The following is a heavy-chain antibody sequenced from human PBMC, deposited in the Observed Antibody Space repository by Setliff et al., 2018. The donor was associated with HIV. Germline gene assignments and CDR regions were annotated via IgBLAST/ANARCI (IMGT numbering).Heavy chain of an antibody. CDR1: GYSLSSDYY. V-gene: IGHV4-38-2*01. Sequence: SETLSLTCAVSGYSLSSDYYWSWIRQSPGRGLEWIGSIHHSGSTYYNPSLKSRVTISVDTSKNQFSLKLTSVTAADTAVYHCARHSGSGYYLIDPWGQGTLVTVSS. CDR2: IHHSGST. D-gene: IGHD3-22*01. J-gene: IGHJ5*02. CDR3: ARHSGSGYYLIDP.